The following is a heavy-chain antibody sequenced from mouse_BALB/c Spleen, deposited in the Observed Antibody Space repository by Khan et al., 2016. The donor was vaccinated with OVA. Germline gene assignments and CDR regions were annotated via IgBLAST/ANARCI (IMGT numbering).Heavy chain of an antibody. CDR3: ARLVTIPTVVATDFDY. CDR1: GYSITSDYA. D-gene: IGHD1-1*01. J-gene: IGHJ2*01. Sequence: EVQLQESGPGLVKPSQSLSLTCTVTGYSITSDYAWNWIRQFPGNKLEWMGYISYRGRASYNPSLKSRISITRDTSRNKFFLQLNSVTTEDTATYYCARLVTIPTVVATDFDYWGQGTTLPVSS. CDR2: ISYRGRA. V-gene: IGHV3-2*02.